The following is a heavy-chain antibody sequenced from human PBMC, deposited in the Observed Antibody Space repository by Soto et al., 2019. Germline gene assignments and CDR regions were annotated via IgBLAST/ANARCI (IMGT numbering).Heavy chain of an antibody. CDR3: ARIRRSFDWLSSYYFEY. CDR1: GGSISSGGYS. J-gene: IGHJ4*02. V-gene: IGHV4-30-2*01. D-gene: IGHD3-9*01. CDR2: IYHSGST. Sequence: SETLSLTCAVSGGSISSGGYSWSWIRQPPGKGLEWIGYIYHSGSTYYNPSLKSRVTISVDRSKNQFSLKLSSVTAADTAVYYCARIRRSFDWLSSYYFEYWGQGTLVTVSS.